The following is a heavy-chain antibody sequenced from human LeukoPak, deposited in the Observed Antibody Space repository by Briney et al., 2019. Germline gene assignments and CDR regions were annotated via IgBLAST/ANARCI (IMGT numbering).Heavy chain of an antibody. Sequence: GGSLRLSCAASGFTVSNNYMSWVRQAPGKGLEWVSVIYSGGSTYYADSVKGRFTISRDTSKNTLSLQMNSLRAEDTAVYYCASLSLRYYWGQGTLVTVSS. CDR1: GFTVSNNY. V-gene: IGHV3-53*01. J-gene: IGHJ4*02. CDR3: ASLSLRYY. CDR2: IYSGGST.